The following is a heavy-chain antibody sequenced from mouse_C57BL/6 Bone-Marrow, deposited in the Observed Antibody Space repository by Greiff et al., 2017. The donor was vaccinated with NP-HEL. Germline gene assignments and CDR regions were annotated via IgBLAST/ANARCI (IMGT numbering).Heavy chain of an antibody. V-gene: IGHV1-50*01. CDR2: IDPSDSYT. Sequence: QVQLKEPGAELVKPGASVKLSCKASGYTFTSYWMQWVKQRPGQGLEWIGEIDPSDSYTNYNQKFKGKATLTVDTSSSTAYMQLSSLTSEDSAVYYCAREGVLGLYAMDYWGQGTSVTVSS. J-gene: IGHJ4*01. D-gene: IGHD2-10*02. CDR1: GYTFTSYW. CDR3: AREGVLGLYAMDY.